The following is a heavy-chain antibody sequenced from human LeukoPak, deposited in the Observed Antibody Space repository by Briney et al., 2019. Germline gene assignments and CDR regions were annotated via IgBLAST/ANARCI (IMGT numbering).Heavy chain of an antibody. CDR3: ARSWGGPYYYGSGSYYPGEDWFDP. CDR1: GFSISHGYY. D-gene: IGHD3-10*01. Sequence: PSETLSLTCTVSGFSISHGYYWGWVRQSPGKWLEWIGSIYHSGSTDYNPSLKSRVTMSVDTSKNQFSLKLNSVTAADTAVYYCARSWGGPYYYGSGSYYPGEDWFDPWGQGTLVTVSS. J-gene: IGHJ5*02. CDR2: IYHSGST. V-gene: IGHV4-38-2*02.